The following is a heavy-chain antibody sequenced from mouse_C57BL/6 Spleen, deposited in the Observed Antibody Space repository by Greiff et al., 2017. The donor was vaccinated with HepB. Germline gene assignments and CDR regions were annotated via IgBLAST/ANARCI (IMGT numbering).Heavy chain of an antibody. CDR1: GFTFSNYW. CDR3: TGGVYYYGSSYLYYYAMDY. CDR2: IRLKSDNYAT. V-gene: IGHV6-3*01. Sequence: EVKVEESGGGLVQPGGSMKLSCVASGFTFSNYWMNWVRQSPEKGLEWVAQIRLKSDNYATHYAESVKGRFTISRDDSKSSVYLQMNNLRAEDTGIYYCTGGVYYYGSSYLYYYAMDYWGQGTSVTVSS. D-gene: IGHD1-1*01. J-gene: IGHJ4*01.